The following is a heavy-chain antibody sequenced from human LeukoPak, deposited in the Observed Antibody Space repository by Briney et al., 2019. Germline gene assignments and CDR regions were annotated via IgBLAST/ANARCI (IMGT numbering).Heavy chain of an antibody. CDR1: GFTFSSYS. V-gene: IGHV3-64*01. CDR2: ISSNGGST. D-gene: IGHD3-22*01. J-gene: IGHJ4*02. CDR3: ARDWSSGIPGAYFFY. Sequence: GGSLTLSCAASGFTFSSYSMHWVRQAPGKGLEYVAAISSNGGSTYYANSVKGRFTISRDNSKNTLYLQMGSLRAEDMAVYYCARDWSSGIPGAYFFYWGQGTMVTVSS.